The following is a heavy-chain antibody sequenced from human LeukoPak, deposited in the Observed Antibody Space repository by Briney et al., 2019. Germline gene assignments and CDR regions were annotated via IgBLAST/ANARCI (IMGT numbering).Heavy chain of an antibody. J-gene: IGHJ4*02. V-gene: IGHV1-8*02. CDR3: ARDGRGYSSSPGGY. CDR1: GYTFTSYD. D-gene: IGHD6-6*01. CDR2: MNPNSGNT. Sequence: ASVKVSCKASGYTFTSYDINWVRQATGQGLEWMGWMNPNSGNTGYAQKFQGRVTMTRDMSTSTVYMELSSLRSEDTAVYYCARDGRGYSSSPGGYWGQGTLVTVSS.